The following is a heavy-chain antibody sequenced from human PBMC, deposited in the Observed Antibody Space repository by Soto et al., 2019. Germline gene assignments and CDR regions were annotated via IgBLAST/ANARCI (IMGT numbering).Heavy chain of an antibody. CDR1: GYTFTSYG. D-gene: IGHD2-8*01. J-gene: IGHJ3*02. CDR3: ARLTIYCTNGVCYIEGAFDI. CDR2: ISAYNGNT. Sequence: GASVKVSCKASGYTFTSYGISWVRQAPGQGLEWMGWISAYNGNTNYAQKLQGRVTMTTDTSTSTAYMELRSLRSDDTAVYYCARLTIYCTNGVCYIEGAFDIWGQGTMVTVSS. V-gene: IGHV1-18*04.